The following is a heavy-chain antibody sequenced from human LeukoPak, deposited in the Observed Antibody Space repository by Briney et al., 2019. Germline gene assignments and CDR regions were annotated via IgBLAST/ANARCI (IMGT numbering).Heavy chain of an antibody. V-gene: IGHV3-74*01. Sequence: GGSLRLSCAASGFTFSSYWMHWVRQAPGKGLVWVSRVNSDGSSTTYADSVKGRFTISRDNAENSVYLQMNSLRAEDTAVYYCARDHTVAGIVFDSWGQGALVTVSS. CDR3: ARDHTVAGIVFDS. CDR2: VNSDGSST. D-gene: IGHD6-19*01. CDR1: GFTFSSYW. J-gene: IGHJ4*02.